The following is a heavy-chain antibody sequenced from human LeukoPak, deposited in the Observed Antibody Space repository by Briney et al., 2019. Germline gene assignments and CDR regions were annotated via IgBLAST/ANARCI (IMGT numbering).Heavy chain of an antibody. CDR2: FDPEDGET. CDR1: GYTLTELS. J-gene: IGHJ3*02. V-gene: IGHV1-24*01. D-gene: IGHD4-17*01. Sequence: PSVKVSCKVSGYTLTELSMHWVRQAPGKGLEWMGGFDPEDGETIYAQKFQGRVTMTEDTSTDTAYMELSSLRSEDTAVYYCATRTVTSDAFDIWGQGTMVTVSS. CDR3: ATRTVTSDAFDI.